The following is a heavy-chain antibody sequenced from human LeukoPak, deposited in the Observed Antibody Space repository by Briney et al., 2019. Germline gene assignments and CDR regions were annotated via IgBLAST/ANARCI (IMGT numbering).Heavy chain of an antibody. J-gene: IGHJ6*02. D-gene: IGHD5-24*01. CDR1: GFTFSSYW. Sequence: GGSLRLSCAASGFTFSSYWMHWVRQAPGKGLVWVSRINSDGSSTSYADSVKGRFTISRDNAKNTLYLQMNSLRAEGTAVYYCATLEMAPPSYYYYYYGMDVWGQGTTVTVSS. CDR2: INSDGSST. V-gene: IGHV3-74*01. CDR3: ATLEMAPPSYYYYYYGMDV.